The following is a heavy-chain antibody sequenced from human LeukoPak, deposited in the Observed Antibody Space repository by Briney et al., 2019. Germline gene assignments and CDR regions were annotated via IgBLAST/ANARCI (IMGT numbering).Heavy chain of an antibody. V-gene: IGHV3-23*01. CDR2: ISGSGGST. CDR3: AKDEYSSSYYFDY. Sequence: GGSLRLSCAASGFTFSSYAMSWVRQAPGKGLEWVSAISGSGGSTYYADSVKGRFTISRDNSKNTLYLQMNSLRAEDAAVYYCAKDEYSSSYYFDYWGQGTLVTVSS. J-gene: IGHJ4*02. CDR1: GFTFSSYA. D-gene: IGHD6-6*01.